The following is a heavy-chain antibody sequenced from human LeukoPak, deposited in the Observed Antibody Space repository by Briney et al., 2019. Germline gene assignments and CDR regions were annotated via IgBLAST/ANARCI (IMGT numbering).Heavy chain of an antibody. J-gene: IGHJ3*02. CDR1: GYTFTGYY. CDR3: ARTCRSGGLDAFDI. CDR2: INPNSGGT. D-gene: IGHD6-19*01. Sequence: GASVKVSCKASGYTFTGYYMHWVRQAPGQGLEWMGWINPNSGGTNYAQKFQGRVTMTRDTSISTAYMELSRLRSDDTAVYYCARTCRSGGLDAFDIWGQGTMVTVSS. V-gene: IGHV1-2*02.